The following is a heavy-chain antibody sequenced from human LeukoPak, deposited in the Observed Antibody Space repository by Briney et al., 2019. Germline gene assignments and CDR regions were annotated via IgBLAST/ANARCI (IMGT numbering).Heavy chain of an antibody. CDR1: GGSITSYY. Sequence: PSETLSLTCTVSGGSITSYYWSWIRQPPGKGLEWIGYIYYSGSTNYNPSLESRVTISVDTSKNQFSLKLSSMTAADTAVYYCARVSYSSGWLPFDYWGQGTLVTVSS. CDR2: IYYSGST. J-gene: IGHJ4*02. V-gene: IGHV4-59*01. D-gene: IGHD6-19*01. CDR3: ARVSYSSGWLPFDY.